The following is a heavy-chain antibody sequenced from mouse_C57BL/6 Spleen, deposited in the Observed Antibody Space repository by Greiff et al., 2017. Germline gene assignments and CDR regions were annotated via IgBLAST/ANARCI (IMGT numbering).Heavy chain of an antibody. D-gene: IGHD2-2*01. CDR1: GYTFTSYT. Sequence: QVQLQQSGAELARPGASVKMSCKASGYTFTSYTMHWVKQRPGQGLEWIGYINPSSGYTKYNQKFKDKATLTADKSSSTAYMQLSSLTSEDSAVYYWARPMVTTEYYFDYWGQGTTLTVSS. CDR2: INPSSGYT. J-gene: IGHJ2*01. CDR3: ARPMVTTEYYFDY. V-gene: IGHV1-4*01.